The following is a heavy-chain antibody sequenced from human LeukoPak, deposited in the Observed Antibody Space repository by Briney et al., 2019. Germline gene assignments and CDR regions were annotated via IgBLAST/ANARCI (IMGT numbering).Heavy chain of an antibody. CDR1: GYTFTSYG. V-gene: IGHV1-2*02. J-gene: IGHJ4*02. Sequence: ASVKVSCKASGYTFTSYGISWVRQAPGQGLEWMGWINCNSGGTIHAQKFQGRITMTRDTSINTAYMDLSRLRSDDTAVYYCARTRAIAVAPLGYWGQGTLVTVSS. CDR2: INCNSGGT. CDR3: ARTRAIAVAPLGY. D-gene: IGHD6-19*01.